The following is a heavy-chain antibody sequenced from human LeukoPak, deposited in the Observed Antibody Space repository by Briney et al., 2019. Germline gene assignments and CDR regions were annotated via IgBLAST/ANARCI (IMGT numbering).Heavy chain of an antibody. CDR2: MNPNSGNT. CDR3: ARGWGFEDIVVVPAAPYYYGMDV. D-gene: IGHD2-2*01. V-gene: IGHV1-8*01. J-gene: IGHJ6*02. CDR1: GYTFTSYD. Sequence: ASVKVSCKASGYTFTSYDINWVRQATGHGLEWMGWMNPNSGNTGYAQKFQGRVTMTRNTSISTAYMELSSLRSEDTAVYYCARGWGFEDIVVVPAAPYYYGMDVWGQGTTVTVSS.